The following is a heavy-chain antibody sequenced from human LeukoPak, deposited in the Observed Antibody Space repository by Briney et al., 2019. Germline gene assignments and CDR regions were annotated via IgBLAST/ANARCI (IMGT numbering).Heavy chain of an antibody. D-gene: IGHD3-22*01. Sequence: VASVKVSCKASGGTFSSYAISWVRQAPGQGLEWMGRIIPILGIQNYAQKFQGRVTITADKSTSTAYMELSSLRSEDTAVYYCARVYYDSSGYFDYWGQGALVTVSS. CDR1: GGTFSSYA. J-gene: IGHJ4*02. CDR3: ARVYYDSSGYFDY. CDR2: IIPILGIQ. V-gene: IGHV1-69*04.